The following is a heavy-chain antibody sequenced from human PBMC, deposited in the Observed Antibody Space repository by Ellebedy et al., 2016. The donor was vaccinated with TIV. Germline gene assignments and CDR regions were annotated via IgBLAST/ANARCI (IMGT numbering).Heavy chain of an antibody. D-gene: IGHD2-15*01. V-gene: IGHV4-59*01. CDR1: GVSLRGYY. CDR2: IYDSGST. CDR3: ARAAQPNCSGGSCYRIDY. J-gene: IGHJ4*02. Sequence: MPSETLSLTCNVSGVSLRGYYWSWIRQPPGKELEWIGYIYDSGSTNHNPSLKSRVTISVDTSKNQFSLKLSSVTAADTAVYYCARAAQPNCSGGSCYRIDYWGQGTLVTVSS.